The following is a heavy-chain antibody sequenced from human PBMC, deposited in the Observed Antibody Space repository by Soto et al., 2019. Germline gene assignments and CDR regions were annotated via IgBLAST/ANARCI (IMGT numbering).Heavy chain of an antibody. CDR3: ARDLTNFDY. V-gene: IGHV3-23*01. Sequence: GSLRLSCAASGFTLTVYAMTWVRQTPGKGLEWVSGISGSRTYYADSVKGRFTISRDISKNTLYLQMNSLRAEDTAVYYCARDLTNFDYWGQGTLVTVSS. CDR1: GFTLTVYA. D-gene: IGHD1-1*01. CDR2: ISGSRT. J-gene: IGHJ4*02.